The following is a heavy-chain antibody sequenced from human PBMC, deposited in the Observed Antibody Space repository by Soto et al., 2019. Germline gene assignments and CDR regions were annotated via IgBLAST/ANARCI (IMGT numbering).Heavy chain of an antibody. Sequence: ASVKVSCKVSGYTLTELSMHWVRQAPGKGLEWMGGFDPEDGETIYAQKFQGRVTMTEDTSTDTAYMELSSLRSEDTAVYYCATGPLFDGSRRYFDYWGQGTLVTVSS. V-gene: IGHV1-24*01. CDR2: FDPEDGET. CDR3: ATGPLFDGSRRYFDY. J-gene: IGHJ4*02. CDR1: GYTLTELS. D-gene: IGHD1-26*01.